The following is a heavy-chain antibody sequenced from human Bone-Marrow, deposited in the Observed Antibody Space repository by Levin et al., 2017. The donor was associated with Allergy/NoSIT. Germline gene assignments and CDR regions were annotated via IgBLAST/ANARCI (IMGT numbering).Heavy chain of an antibody. CDR2: INHSGST. J-gene: IGHJ4*02. V-gene: IGHV4-34*01. Sequence: SETLSLTCAVYGGSFSGYYWSWIRQPPGKGLEWIGEINHSGSTNYNPSLKSRVTISVDTSKNQFSLKLSSVTAADTAVYYCARGLSTQSPRAYYYDSSGTRDDYWGQGTLVTVSS. CDR1: GGSFSGYY. CDR3: ARGLSTQSPRAYYYDSSGTRDDY. D-gene: IGHD3-22*01.